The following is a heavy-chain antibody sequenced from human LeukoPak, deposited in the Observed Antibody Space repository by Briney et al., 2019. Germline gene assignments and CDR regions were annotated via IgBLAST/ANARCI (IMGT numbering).Heavy chain of an antibody. J-gene: IGHJ3*02. Sequence: ASVKVSCKASGYTFTGHYIHWVRQAPGQGLEWMGWINPNSGGTNYPQKFQGRVTMTRDTSISTAYMELTRLRSDDTAVYYCARNLWFGESSDAFDMWGQGTMVTVSS. CDR2: INPNSGGT. CDR1: GYTFTGHY. CDR3: ARNLWFGESSDAFDM. V-gene: IGHV1-2*02. D-gene: IGHD3-10*01.